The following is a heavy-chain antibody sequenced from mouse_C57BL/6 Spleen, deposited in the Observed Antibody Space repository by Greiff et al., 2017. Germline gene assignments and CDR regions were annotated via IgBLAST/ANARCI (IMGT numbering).Heavy chain of an antibody. D-gene: IGHD3-1*01. Sequence: VQLQQPGAELVMPGASVKLSCKASGYTFTSYWMHWVKQRPGQGLEWIGEIDPSDSYTNYNQKFQGKSTLTVDKSSSTAYMQLSSLTSEDSAVYYCARSGYFYAMDYWGQGTSVTVSS. CDR3: ARSGYFYAMDY. CDR1: GYTFTSYW. CDR2: IDPSDSYT. V-gene: IGHV1-69*01. J-gene: IGHJ4*01.